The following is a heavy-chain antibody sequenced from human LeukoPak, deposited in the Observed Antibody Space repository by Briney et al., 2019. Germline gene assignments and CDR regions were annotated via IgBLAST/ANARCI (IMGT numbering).Heavy chain of an antibody. J-gene: IGHJ6*03. Sequence: PGGSLRLSCAASGFTFSSYTMNWVRQAPGKGLEWVSGISWNSFSIGYADSVKGRFTISRDNAKNSLYLQMNSLRAEDTALYYCAKSSGNYLNYYYYMDVWGKGITVTISS. D-gene: IGHD3-10*01. CDR2: ISWNSFSI. CDR3: AKSSGNYLNYYYYMDV. V-gene: IGHV3-9*01. CDR1: GFTFSSYT.